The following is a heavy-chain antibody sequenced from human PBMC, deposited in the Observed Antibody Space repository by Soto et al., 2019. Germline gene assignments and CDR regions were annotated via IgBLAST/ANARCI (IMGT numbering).Heavy chain of an antibody. J-gene: IGHJ4*02. V-gene: IGHV1-69*13. CDR2: IIPIFGTA. CDR1: GGTFSSYA. Sequence: SVKVSCKASGGTFSSYAISWVRQAPGQGLEWMGGIIPIFGTADYAQKFQGRVTITADESTSTAYMELSSLRSEDTAVYYCAREYSSGWPFDYWGQGTLVTVSS. CDR3: AREYSSGWPFDY. D-gene: IGHD6-19*01.